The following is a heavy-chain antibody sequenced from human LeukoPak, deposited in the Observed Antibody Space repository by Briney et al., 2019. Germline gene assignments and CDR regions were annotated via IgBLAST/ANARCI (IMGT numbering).Heavy chain of an antibody. V-gene: IGHV1-46*01. J-gene: IGHJ4*02. CDR3: ARGGQRWLQFPYDY. D-gene: IGHD5-24*01. CDR2: LTPRGDNT. CDR1: GHTFTNYH. Sequence: ASVKVSCKASGHTFTNYHIHWVRQAPGKGLEWIGILTPRGDNTNYAQKFQGRVTMTKDKSTSPIYMEMSSLRYEATAVYYCARGGQRWLQFPYDYWGQGTVVTVSS.